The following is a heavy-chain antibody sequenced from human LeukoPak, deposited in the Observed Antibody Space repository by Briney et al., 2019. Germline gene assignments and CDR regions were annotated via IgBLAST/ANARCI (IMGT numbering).Heavy chain of an antibody. CDR2: IYTSGST. Sequence: SETLSLTCTVSGGSISSYYWSWIRQPAGKGLEWIGRIYTSGSTNYNPSLTSRVTMSVDTSKNQFSLKLSSVTAAVTAVYYCARDRRPYGEPRFNWFDPWGQGTLVTVSS. D-gene: IGHD4-17*01. V-gene: IGHV4-4*07. CDR3: ARDRRPYGEPRFNWFDP. CDR1: GGSISSYY. J-gene: IGHJ5*02.